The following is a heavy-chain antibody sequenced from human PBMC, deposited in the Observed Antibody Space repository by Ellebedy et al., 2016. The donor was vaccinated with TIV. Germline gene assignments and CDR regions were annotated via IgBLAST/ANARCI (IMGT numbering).Heavy chain of an antibody. D-gene: IGHD3-10*01. CDR3: ARMPPYYSKSGTSPGSRGFDF. Sequence: SETLSLXXTVSNYSIRSGYYWGWIRQSPGKGLECIGVIYYSGSTYYDPSLKNRVTISLDTSRDQFSLKLDSVTAADTAVYYCARMPPYYSKSGTSPGSRGFDFWGPGILVTVSS. J-gene: IGHJ4*02. CDR2: IYYSGST. V-gene: IGHV4-38-2*02. CDR1: NYSIRSGYY.